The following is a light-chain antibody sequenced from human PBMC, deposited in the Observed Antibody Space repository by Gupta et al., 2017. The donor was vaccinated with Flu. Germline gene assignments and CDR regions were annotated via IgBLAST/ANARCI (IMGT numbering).Light chain of an antibody. J-gene: IGKJ1*01. CDR2: GTF. CDR3: QQEGSLPWT. Sequence: DNVLTQSPGTLSLSPGESATLSCRARQSVSTTFLAWFQQKPGQAPRLLIYGTFTRATGIPDRFGGSGSGTDFTLTISRVEPEDSAVYYCQQEGSLPWTFGLGTKVEIK. V-gene: IGKV3-20*01. CDR1: QSVSTTF.